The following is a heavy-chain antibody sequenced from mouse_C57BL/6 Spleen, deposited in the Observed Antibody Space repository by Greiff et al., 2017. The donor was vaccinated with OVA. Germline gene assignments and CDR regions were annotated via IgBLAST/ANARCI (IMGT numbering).Heavy chain of an antibody. D-gene: IGHD1-1*01. CDR2: IHPNSGST. CDR3: AREEDYGSSGFAY. CDR1: GYTFTSYW. V-gene: IGHV1-64*01. J-gene: IGHJ3*01. Sequence: QVQLQQPGAELVKPGASVKLSCKASGYTFTSYWMHWVKQRPGQGLEWIGMIHPNSGSTNYNEKFKSKATLTVDKSSSTAYMQLSNLTSEDSAVYYCAREEDYGSSGFAYWGQGTLVTVSA.